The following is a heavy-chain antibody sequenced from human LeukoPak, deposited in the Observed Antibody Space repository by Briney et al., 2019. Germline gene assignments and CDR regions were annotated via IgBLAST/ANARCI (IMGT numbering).Heavy chain of an antibody. D-gene: IGHD6-19*01. Sequence: AGGSLRLSCAASGFTFSSYGMHWVHQAPGKGLEWVAVIWYDGSNKYYADSVKGRFTISRDNSKNTLYLQMNSLRAEDTAVYYCAKDSSGWYPSDAFDIWGQGTMVTVSS. J-gene: IGHJ3*02. V-gene: IGHV3-33*06. CDR3: AKDSSGWYPSDAFDI. CDR2: IWYDGSNK. CDR1: GFTFSSYG.